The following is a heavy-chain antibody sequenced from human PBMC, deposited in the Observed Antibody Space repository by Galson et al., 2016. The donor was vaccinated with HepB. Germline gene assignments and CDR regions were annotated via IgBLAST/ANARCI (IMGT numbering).Heavy chain of an antibody. V-gene: IGHV3-21*01. Sequence: SLRLSCAASGFTFSIYTMNWVRQAPGKGLEWVSSISSAGGYLYYADSVEGRFTISRDNAKKSLYLQMNSLRVEDTAVYYCARANMAAAGVDFDFWGQGTLFTVSS. CDR1: GFTFSIYT. CDR3: ARANMAAAGVDFDF. D-gene: IGHD6-13*01. J-gene: IGHJ4*02. CDR2: ISSAGGYL.